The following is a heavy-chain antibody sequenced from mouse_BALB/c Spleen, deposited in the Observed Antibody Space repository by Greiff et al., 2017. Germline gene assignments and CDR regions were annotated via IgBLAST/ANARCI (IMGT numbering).Heavy chain of an antibody. J-gene: IGHJ3*01. CDR1: GFTFSSYG. CDR3: ARHVPYRYECAY. D-gene: IGHD2-14*01. Sequence: DVKLVESGGDLVKPGGSLKLSCAASGFTFSSYGMSWVRQTPDKRLEWVATISSGGSYTYYPDSVKGRFTISRDNAKNTLYLQMSSLKSEDTAMYYCARHVPYRYECAYWGQGTLVTVSA. V-gene: IGHV5-6*02. CDR2: ISSGGSYT.